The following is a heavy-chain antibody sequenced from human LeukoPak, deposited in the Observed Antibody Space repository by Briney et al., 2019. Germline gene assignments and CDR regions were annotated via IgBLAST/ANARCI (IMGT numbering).Heavy chain of an antibody. J-gene: IGHJ3*02. D-gene: IGHD6-19*01. Sequence: PGGSLRLSCAASGFTFDDYTMHWVRQAPGKGLEWVSLISWDGGSTYYADSVKGRFTISRDNSKNSLYLQMNSLRAEDTAVYYCAGIAVAVPDAFDIWGQGTKATVSS. CDR1: GFTFDDYT. V-gene: IGHV3-43*01. CDR2: ISWDGGST. CDR3: AGIAVAVPDAFDI.